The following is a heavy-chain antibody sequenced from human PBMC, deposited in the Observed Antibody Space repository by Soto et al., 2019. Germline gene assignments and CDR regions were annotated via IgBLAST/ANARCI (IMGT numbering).Heavy chain of an antibody. CDR1: GFTFSDYD. CDR3: ARTEYHGAFDI. V-gene: IGHV3-11*05. J-gene: IGHJ3*02. Sequence: QVQMVESGGGLVKPGGSLRLSCAVSGFTFSDYDMSWIRQAPGKGLEWISYISTGSIYTNSADSVKGRFTISRDNAKNSLYLQMNSLRAEDTAVYYCARTEYHGAFDIWGQGTMVRVSS. D-gene: IGHD2-2*01. CDR2: ISTGSIYT.